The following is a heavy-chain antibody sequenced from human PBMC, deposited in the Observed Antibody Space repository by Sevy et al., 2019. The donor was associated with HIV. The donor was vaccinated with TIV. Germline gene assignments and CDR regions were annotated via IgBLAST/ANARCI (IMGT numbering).Heavy chain of an antibody. CDR3: ARDPRMYGDYLLAYFDS. V-gene: IGHV3-33*01. Sequence: GGSLRLSCAASGFTPSTYGMHWVRQAPGKGLEWVAVIGYDGSNKYYADSGKGRFTISRDNSKNTLFLQMDSLRAEDTAVYYCARDPRMYGDYLLAYFDSWGQGTLVTVSS. J-gene: IGHJ4*02. CDR1: GFTPSTYG. CDR2: IGYDGSNK. D-gene: IGHD2-8*01.